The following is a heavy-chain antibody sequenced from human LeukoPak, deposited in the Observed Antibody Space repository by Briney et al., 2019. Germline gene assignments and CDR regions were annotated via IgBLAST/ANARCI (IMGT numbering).Heavy chain of an antibody. V-gene: IGHV3-21*04. J-gene: IGHJ4*02. D-gene: IGHD1-1*01. CDR2: ISSSSSYI. Sequence: MTGGSLRLSCAASGFTFSSYSMNWVRQAPGKGLEWVSSISSSSSYIYYADSVKGRFTISRDNAKNSLYLQMNSLRAEDTAVYYCAKEGTGGLDYWGQGTLVTVSS. CDR1: GFTFSSYS. CDR3: AKEGTGGLDY.